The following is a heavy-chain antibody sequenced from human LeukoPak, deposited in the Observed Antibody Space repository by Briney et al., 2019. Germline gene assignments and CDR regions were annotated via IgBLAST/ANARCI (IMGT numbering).Heavy chain of an antibody. V-gene: IGHV3-23*01. D-gene: IGHD3-3*01. CDR3: AKDRDDFWSGYYRGAAFDI. CDR2: ISGSGGST. J-gene: IGHJ3*02. Sequence: QAGGSLRLSCAASGFTFSSYAMSWVRQAPGKGLEWVSAISGSGGSTYYADSVKGRFTISRDNSKNTLYLQMNSLRAEDTAVYYCAKDRDDFWSGYYRGAAFDIWGQGTMVTVSS. CDR1: GFTFSSYA.